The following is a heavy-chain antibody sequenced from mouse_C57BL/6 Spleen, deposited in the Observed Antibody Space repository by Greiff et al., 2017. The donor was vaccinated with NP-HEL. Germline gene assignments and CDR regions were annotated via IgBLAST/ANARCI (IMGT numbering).Heavy chain of an antibody. CDR1: GYTFTTYP. D-gene: IGHD2-3*01. V-gene: IGHV1-47*01. J-gene: IGHJ1*03. Sequence: QVQLKESGAELVKPGASVKMSCKASGYTFTTYPIEWMKQNHGKSLEWIGNFHPYNDDTKYNEKFKGKATLTVEKSSSTVYLELSRLTSDDSTVYYCARSHPDGYHGGYFDVWGTGTTVTVSS. CDR2: FHPYNDDT. CDR3: ARSHPDGYHGGYFDV.